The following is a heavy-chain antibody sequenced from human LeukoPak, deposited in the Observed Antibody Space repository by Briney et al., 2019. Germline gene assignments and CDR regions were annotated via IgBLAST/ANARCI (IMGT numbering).Heavy chain of an antibody. J-gene: IGHJ4*02. Sequence: PGGSLRLSCAASGFTFDDYAMHWVRQAPGKGLEWVSLMSGDGGSTYYADSVKGRFTISRDNSKNSLYLQVNSLRTEDTALYYCASLSTSPWPLGYWGQGTLVTVSS. CDR3: ASLSTSPWPLGY. V-gene: IGHV3-43*02. D-gene: IGHD5-12*01. CDR1: GFTFDDYA. CDR2: MSGDGGST.